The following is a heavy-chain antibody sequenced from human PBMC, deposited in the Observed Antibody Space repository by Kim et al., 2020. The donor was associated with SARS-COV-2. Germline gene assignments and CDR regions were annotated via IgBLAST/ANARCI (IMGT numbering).Heavy chain of an antibody. J-gene: IGHJ6*02. D-gene: IGHD5-18*01. CDR1: GGTFSSYA. CDR3: AKLEVDTAMVTSYYYYGMDV. V-gene: IGHV1-69*04. CDR2: IIPILGIA. Sequence: SVKVSCKASGGTFSSYAISWVRQAPGQGLEWMGRIIPILGIANYAQKFQGRVTITADKSTSTAYMELSSLRSEDTAVYYCAKLEVDTAMVTSYYYYGMDVWGQGTTVTVSS.